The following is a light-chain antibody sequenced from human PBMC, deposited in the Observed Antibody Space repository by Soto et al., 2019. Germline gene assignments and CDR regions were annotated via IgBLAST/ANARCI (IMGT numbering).Light chain of an antibody. J-gene: IGKJ1*01. CDR2: GAS. Sequence: EIMLTQSPGTLSLSPGERATLSCRASQSASSSFLAWYQQKPGQAPRLLIYGASIRATGIPDRFSGSGSGTDFTLTISRLEPADFARYLCKHYGSSLWTFGQGTKVEIK. CDR3: KHYGSSLWT. V-gene: IGKV3-20*01. CDR1: QSASSSF.